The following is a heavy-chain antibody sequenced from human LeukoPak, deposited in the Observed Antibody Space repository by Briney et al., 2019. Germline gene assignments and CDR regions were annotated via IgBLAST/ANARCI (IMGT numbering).Heavy chain of an antibody. V-gene: IGHV3-21*01. J-gene: IGHJ4*02. Sequence: PGGSLRLSCAASGFTFSSYSMNWVRQAPGKVLEWVSSISSSSSYIYYADSVKGRFTISRDNAKNSLYLQMNSLRAEDTAVYYCARDGTPSSGWLNFDYWGQGTLVTVSS. CDR2: ISSSSSYI. D-gene: IGHD6-19*01. CDR3: ARDGTPSSGWLNFDY. CDR1: GFTFSSYS.